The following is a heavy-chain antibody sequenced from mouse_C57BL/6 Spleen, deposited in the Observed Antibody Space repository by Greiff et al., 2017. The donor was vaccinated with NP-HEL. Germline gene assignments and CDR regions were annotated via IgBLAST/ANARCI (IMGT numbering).Heavy chain of an antibody. J-gene: IGHJ2*01. V-gene: IGHV1-80*01. CDR2: IYPGDGDT. D-gene: IGHD1-1*01. CDR3: ARGGTTVPPDY. CDR1: GYAFSSYW. Sequence: QVQLQQSGAELVKPGASVKISCKASGYAFSSYWMNWVKQRPGKGLEWIGQIYPGDGDTNYNGKFKGKATLTADKSSSTAYMQLSSLTSEDSAVYFCARGGTTVPPDYWGQGTTLTVSS.